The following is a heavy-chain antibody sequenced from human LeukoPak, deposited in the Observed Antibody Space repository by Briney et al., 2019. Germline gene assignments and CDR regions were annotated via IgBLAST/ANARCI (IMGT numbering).Heavy chain of an antibody. V-gene: IGHV4-59*01. J-gene: IGHJ4*02. CDR1: GGPISSYY. CDR2: IYYSGST. D-gene: IGHD6-13*01. CDR3: ARAAAAGMGEDYFDY. Sequence: PSETLSLTCTVSGGPISSYYWSWIRQPPGKGLEGGGYIYYSGSTNYNPSLKSRVTISVDTSKNQFSLKLSSVTAADTAVYYCARAAAAGMGEDYFDYWGQGTLVTVSS.